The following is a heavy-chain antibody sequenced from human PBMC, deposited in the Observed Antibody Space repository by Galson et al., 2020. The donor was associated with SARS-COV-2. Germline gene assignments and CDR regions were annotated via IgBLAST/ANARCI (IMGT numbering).Heavy chain of an antibody. V-gene: IGHV1-18*01. D-gene: IGHD6-19*01. J-gene: IGHJ4*02. CDR1: GYTFVNYG. CDR3: VRHSGSFYGYFDY. CDR2: ISGYNGNT. Sequence: ASVKVSCKTSGYTFVNYGISWARQAPGQGPEWMGWISGYNGNTRYAQNFEGRITMTTDTLTNTVYMNLRSLKSDDTAVYYCVRHSGSFYGYFDYWGQGTLVTVSS.